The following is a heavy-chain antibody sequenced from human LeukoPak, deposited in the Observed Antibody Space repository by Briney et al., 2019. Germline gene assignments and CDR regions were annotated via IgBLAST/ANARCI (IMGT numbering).Heavy chain of an antibody. CDR2: IYRSGSI. Sequence: PSETLSLTCTVSRDSISSYYWSSIRQPAGKGLECIGRIYRSGSITYTTCLKSRVNMSVEKSKNKLSLKLRSVTAADTAVYYCARLRDNYDILTGLPGWGQGTLVTVS. CDR3: ARLRDNYDILTGLPG. CDR1: RDSISSYY. V-gene: IGHV4-4*07. D-gene: IGHD3-9*01. J-gene: IGHJ4*02.